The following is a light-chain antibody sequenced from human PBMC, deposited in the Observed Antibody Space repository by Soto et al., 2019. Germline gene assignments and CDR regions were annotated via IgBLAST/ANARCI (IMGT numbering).Light chain of an antibody. Sequence: QSALTQPASVSGSPGQSITISCTGTSSDVGGYHYVSWYQQHPGKAPKLMIYDVSSRPSGVSNRFSGSKSGNTASLTISGLQADDEADYYCNSYTSSSTYVFGTGTQLTVL. V-gene: IGLV2-14*01. J-gene: IGLJ1*01. CDR3: NSYTSSSTYV. CDR1: SSDVGGYHY. CDR2: DVS.